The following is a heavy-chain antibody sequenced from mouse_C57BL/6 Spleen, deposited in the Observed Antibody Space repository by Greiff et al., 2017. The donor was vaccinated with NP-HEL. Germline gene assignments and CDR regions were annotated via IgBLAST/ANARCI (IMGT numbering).Heavy chain of an antibody. V-gene: IGHV1S81*02. CDR3: ARIKKIVATYFDY. CDR1: GYTFTSYW. CDR2: TNPTNGRT. J-gene: IGHJ2*01. D-gene: IGHD1-1*01. Sequence: QVQLQQPGADLVKAGASVKMSCKASGYTFTSYWMHWVKQRLGQGLEWFAETNPTNGRTYYNEKFKSKATLTVDKSSSTAYMLLSGPTFEDSAVYYGARIKKIVATYFDYWGQGTTLTGSS.